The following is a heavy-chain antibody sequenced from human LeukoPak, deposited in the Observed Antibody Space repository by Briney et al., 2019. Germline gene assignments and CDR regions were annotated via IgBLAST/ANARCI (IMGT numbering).Heavy chain of an antibody. D-gene: IGHD6-19*01. J-gene: IGHJ4*02. V-gene: IGHV1-2*02. Sequence: ASVKVSCKASGGTFSSYAISWVRQAPGQGLEWMGWINPNNGGTNYAQKFQGRVTMTGDTSTSTAYMELRSLRSDDTAVYYCARVRIAVAGTDYFDYWGQGTLVTVSS. CDR2: INPNNGGT. CDR1: GGTFSSYA. CDR3: ARVRIAVAGTDYFDY.